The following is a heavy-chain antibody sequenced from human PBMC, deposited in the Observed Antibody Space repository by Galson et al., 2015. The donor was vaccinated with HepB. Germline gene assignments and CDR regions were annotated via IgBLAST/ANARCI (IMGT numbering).Heavy chain of an antibody. J-gene: IGHJ4*02. CDR2: IWYDGSNI. D-gene: IGHD4-23*01. Sequence: SLRLSCAASGFIFRSFGMHWVRQAPGTWLEWVAVIWYDGSNIYYADSVKGRFTISRYTSKNTLHLQMNSLRAEDTAVYYCAKEALPDYGGITGFESWGQGTLVTVSS. CDR1: GFIFRSFG. V-gene: IGHV3-33*03. CDR3: AKEALPDYGGITGFES.